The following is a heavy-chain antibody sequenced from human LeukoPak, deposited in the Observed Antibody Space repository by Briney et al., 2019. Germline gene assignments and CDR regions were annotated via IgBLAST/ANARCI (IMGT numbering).Heavy chain of an antibody. J-gene: IGHJ4*02. Sequence: PSGTLSLTCTVSGGSISSGDYYWSCIRQPPGKGLEWTGYIYYSGSTYYNPLLKSRVTISVDTSKNQFSLKLSSVTAADTDVYYCASSSVVVPHEIDYWGQGTLVTVSS. V-gene: IGHV4-30-4*01. CDR1: GGSISSGDYY. CDR2: IYYSGST. D-gene: IGHD2-2*01. CDR3: ASSSVVVPHEIDY.